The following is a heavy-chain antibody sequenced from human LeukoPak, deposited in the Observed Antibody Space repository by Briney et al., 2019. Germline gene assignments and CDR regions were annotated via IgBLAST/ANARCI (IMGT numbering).Heavy chain of an antibody. CDR1: GGSITNYY. Sequence: SETLSLTCTVSGGSITNYYWSWIRQSPGKGLEWIGYISSSGNTNYNAALKGRVTISVDTYKSHFSLILSSVTAADTAVYYCARGPPDSRWLVWYYFDYWGQGTLVTVSS. J-gene: IGHJ4*02. V-gene: IGHV4-59*01. D-gene: IGHD6-19*01. CDR3: ARGPPDSRWLVWYYFDY. CDR2: ISSSGNT.